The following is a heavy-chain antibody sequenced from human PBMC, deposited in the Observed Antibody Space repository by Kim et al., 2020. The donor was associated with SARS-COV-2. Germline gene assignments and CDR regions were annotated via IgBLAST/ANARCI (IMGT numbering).Heavy chain of an antibody. D-gene: IGHD3-3*01. V-gene: IGHV5-10-1*01. CDR1: GYSFTSYW. CDR2: IDPSDSYT. Sequence: GESLKISCKGSGYSFTSYWISWVRQMPGKGLEWMGRIDPSDSYTNYSPSFQGHVTISADKSISTAYLQWSSLKASDTAMYYCARHPYYDFWSGYYGLFDYWGQGTLVTVSS. J-gene: IGHJ4*02. CDR3: ARHPYYDFWSGYYGLFDY.